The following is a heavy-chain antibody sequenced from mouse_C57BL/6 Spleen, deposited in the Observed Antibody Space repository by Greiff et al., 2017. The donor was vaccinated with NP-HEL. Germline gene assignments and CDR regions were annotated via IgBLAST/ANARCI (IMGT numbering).Heavy chain of an antibody. CDR1: GYSFTDYN. V-gene: IGHV1-39*01. J-gene: IGHJ2*01. Sequence: VQLKQSGPELVKPCASVKISCKASGYSFTDYNMNWVKQSNGKSLEWIGVINPNYGTTSYNQKFKGKATLTVDQSSSTAYMQLNSLTSEDSAVYYCARSDYGSSSHFDYWGQGTTLTVSS. CDR2: INPNYGTT. CDR3: ARSDYGSSSHFDY. D-gene: IGHD1-1*01.